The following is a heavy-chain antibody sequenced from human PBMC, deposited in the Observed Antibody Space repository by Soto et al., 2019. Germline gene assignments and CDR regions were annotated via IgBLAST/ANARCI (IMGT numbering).Heavy chain of an antibody. D-gene: IGHD6-6*01. J-gene: IGHJ5*01. CDR3: ARGGTYGSLMIRDWFDS. CDR1: GGSIGNKY. V-gene: IGHV4-59*01. Sequence: QVQLEESGPGLVKPSETLSLTCTVSGGSIGNKYWSWIRQPPGKGLEWIGYISYTGRPNYNPSLKSRVTISIDTSMNQFSLKLSSVTVADTAVYYCARGGTYGSLMIRDWFDSWGQGTLVTVSS. CDR2: ISYTGRP.